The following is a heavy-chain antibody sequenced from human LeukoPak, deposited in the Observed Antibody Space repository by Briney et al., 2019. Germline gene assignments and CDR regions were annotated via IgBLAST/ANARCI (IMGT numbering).Heavy chain of an antibody. Sequence: SETLSLTCTVSGGSISSSSYYWGWIRQPPGKGLEWIGSIYYSGSTYYNPSLKSRVTISVDTSKNQFSLKLSSVTAADTAVYYCARGRGLLWFGEFHRFDYWGQGTLVTVSS. D-gene: IGHD3-10*01. CDR1: GGSISSSSYY. CDR3: ARGRGLLWFGEFHRFDY. V-gene: IGHV4-39*01. J-gene: IGHJ4*02. CDR2: IYYSGST.